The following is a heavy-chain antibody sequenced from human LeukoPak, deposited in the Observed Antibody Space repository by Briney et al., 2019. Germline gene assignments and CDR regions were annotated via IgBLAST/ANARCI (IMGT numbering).Heavy chain of an antibody. CDR2: MNSNSGNT. D-gene: IGHD6-13*01. J-gene: IGHJ5*02. CDR3: ATYSGSSGRGVDP. Sequence: ASVRVSCKASGYSFSNFDINWVRQATGQGLEWMGWMNSNSGNTGYAQKFQGRVTITSETSKSTAYMELSSLTSEDTAVYFCATYSGSSGRGVDPWGQGTLVTVSS. CDR1: GYSFSNFD. V-gene: IGHV1-8*01.